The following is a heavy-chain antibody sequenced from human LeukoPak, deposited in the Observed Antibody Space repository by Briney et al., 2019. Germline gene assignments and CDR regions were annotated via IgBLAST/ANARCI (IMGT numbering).Heavy chain of an antibody. V-gene: IGHV3-30*02. Sequence: QSGGSLRLSCAASGFTFSSYGMHWVRQAPGKGLEWVAFIRYDGSNKYYADSVKGRFTISRDNSKDTLHLQMNSLRAEDTAVYYCAKDKDGDGDYFHYWGQGTLVTVSS. J-gene: IGHJ4*02. CDR1: GFTFSSYG. CDR3: AKDKDGDGDYFHY. D-gene: IGHD5-24*01. CDR2: IRYDGSNK.